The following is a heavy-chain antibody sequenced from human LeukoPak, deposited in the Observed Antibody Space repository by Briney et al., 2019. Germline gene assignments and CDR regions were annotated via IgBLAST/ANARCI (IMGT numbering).Heavy chain of an antibody. CDR3: ARARREKRAPLGFDP. Sequence: PSETLSLTCTVSGYSISSGYYWGWIRQPPGKELEWIGSIYHSGSTYYNPSLKSRVTISVDTSKNQFSLKLSSGTAADTAVYYCARARREKRAPLGFDPWGQGTLVTVSS. D-gene: IGHD1-26*01. CDR1: GYSISSGYY. CDR2: IYHSGST. J-gene: IGHJ5*02. V-gene: IGHV4-38-2*02.